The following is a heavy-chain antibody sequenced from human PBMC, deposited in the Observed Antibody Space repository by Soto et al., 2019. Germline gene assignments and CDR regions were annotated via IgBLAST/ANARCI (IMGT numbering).Heavy chain of an antibody. CDR1: GGSINTFY. CDR2: IFSSGST. D-gene: IGHD5-12*01. J-gene: IGHJ4*02. CDR3: AREGSYSAYNFAHGIQLWSFDF. V-gene: IGHV4-4*07. Sequence: LSLTCTVSGGSINTFYWSWVRQPAGKGLEWIGRIFSSGSTSFNPSLESRVAISVDTSKNHFSLNLSSVTAADMAVYYCAREGSYSAYNFAHGIQLWSFDFWGQGALVTVS.